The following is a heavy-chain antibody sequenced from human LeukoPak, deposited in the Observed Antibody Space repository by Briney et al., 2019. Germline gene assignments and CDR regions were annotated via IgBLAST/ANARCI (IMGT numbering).Heavy chain of an antibody. J-gene: IGHJ4*01. V-gene: IGHV3-11*01. CDR1: GFTFNDYQ. Sequence: PGGSLRLSCAASGFTFNDYQMNWIRQAPGKGPEWVSYISSSGTTTFYADSVRGRFTASRDNARNSLLLQMDYLSAEDTAVYYCAREGYSSSFDYWGQGALVTVSS. CDR3: AREGYSSSFDY. D-gene: IGHD5-18*01. CDR2: ISSSGTTT.